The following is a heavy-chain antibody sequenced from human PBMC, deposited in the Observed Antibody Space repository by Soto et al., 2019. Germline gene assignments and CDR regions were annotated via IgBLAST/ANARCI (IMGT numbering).Heavy chain of an antibody. Sequence: EVQLVESGGGLVQPGRSLRLSCAASGFTFDDYAMHWVRQAPGKGLEWVSGISWDSGRIGYADSVKGRFTISRENAKNTLYLQMYSLRADDTDLYYCAKSPSYYGDFDYWGQGTLVTGSS. J-gene: IGHJ4*02. V-gene: IGHV3-9*01. CDR3: AKSPSYYGDFDY. D-gene: IGHD4-17*01. CDR1: GFTFDDYA. CDR2: ISWDSGRI.